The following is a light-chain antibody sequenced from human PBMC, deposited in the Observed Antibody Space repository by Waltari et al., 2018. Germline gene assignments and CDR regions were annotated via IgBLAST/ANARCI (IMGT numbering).Light chain of an antibody. CDR2: DND. Sequence: QSVLTQPPSVSGAPGQRVTISCTGSSSNIGAGSDVHRYQQFSGTAPKLLIFDNDNRPSGVPDRFSGSRSGTSAYLAITGLQTDDEADYFCQSYDSGQWVFGGGTKVTVL. V-gene: IGLV1-40*01. CDR3: QSYDSGQWV. CDR1: SSNIGAGSD. J-gene: IGLJ3*02.